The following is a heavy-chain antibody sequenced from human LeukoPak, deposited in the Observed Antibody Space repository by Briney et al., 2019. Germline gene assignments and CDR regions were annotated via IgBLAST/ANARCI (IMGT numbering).Heavy chain of an antibody. CDR2: TSGGGGGT. V-gene: IGHV3-23*01. CDR1: GFTFSSYA. J-gene: IGHJ6*02. D-gene: IGHD1-26*01. CDR3: ARRPWGFGGGRNHYAMDV. Sequence: HPGGSLRLSCAASGFTFSSYAVNWVRQSPGEGREGGSVTSGGGGGTFYADSVRGRFTVPRDNSKNTLHLQMNSLRGEDRGVYYCARRPWGFGGGRNHYAMDVWGQGTTVTAS.